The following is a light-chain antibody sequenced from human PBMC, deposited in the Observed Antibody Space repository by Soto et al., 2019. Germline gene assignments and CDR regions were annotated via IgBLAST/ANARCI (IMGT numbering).Light chain of an antibody. Sequence: DIQMTQSPSAMSASVGDRVTITCRASQGIRTSLAWFQQRAGEDPKRLIYAASTLESGVPSRFSGSASGTEFTLTISTLQPEDFATYYCLQHHSYPYTFGQGTELEI. CDR3: LQHHSYPYT. V-gene: IGKV1-17*03. J-gene: IGKJ2*01. CDR1: QGIRTS. CDR2: AAS.